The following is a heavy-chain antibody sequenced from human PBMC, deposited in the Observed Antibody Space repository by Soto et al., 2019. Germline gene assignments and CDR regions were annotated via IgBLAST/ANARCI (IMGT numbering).Heavy chain of an antibody. Sequence: SETLSLTCTVSGGSISSYYWSWIRQPPGKGLEWIGYIYYSGSTNYNPSLKSRVTISVDTSKNQFSLKLSSVTAADTAVYYCARGVQWLAKYYYYMDVWGKGTTVTVSS. CDR3: ARGVQWLAKYYYYMDV. D-gene: IGHD6-19*01. J-gene: IGHJ6*03. CDR1: GGSISSYY. V-gene: IGHV4-59*08. CDR2: IYYSGST.